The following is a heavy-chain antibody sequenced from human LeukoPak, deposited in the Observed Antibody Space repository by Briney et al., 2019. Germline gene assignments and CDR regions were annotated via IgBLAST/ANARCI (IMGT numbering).Heavy chain of an antibody. CDR2: IIPILGIA. J-gene: IGHJ5*02. D-gene: IGHD6-13*01. CDR3: AREISSSSWSVGWFDP. Sequence: ASVKVSCKASGGTFSSYTISWVRQAPGQGLEWMGMIIPILGIANYAQKFEGRVTITADKSTSTAYMELSSLRSEDTAVYYCAREISSSSWSVGWFDPWGQGTLVTVSP. CDR1: GGTFSSYT. V-gene: IGHV1-69*04.